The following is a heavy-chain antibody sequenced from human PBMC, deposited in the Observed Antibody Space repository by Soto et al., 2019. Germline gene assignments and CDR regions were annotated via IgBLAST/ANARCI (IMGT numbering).Heavy chain of an antibody. D-gene: IGHD2-21*02. Sequence: SGNPIPTSTAAGSPTSNYYWVWMRQPAGRCLVWIGYIYYSGSTNYNPSLKSRVTISVDTSKNQFSLKLSSVTAAETAVYYCARSGGIVVVTASSPAYYYYGMDVW. CDR2: IYYSGST. CDR1: GSPTSNYY. J-gene: IGHJ6*01. V-gene: IGHV4-59*01. CDR3: ARSGGIVVVTASSPAYYYYGMDV.